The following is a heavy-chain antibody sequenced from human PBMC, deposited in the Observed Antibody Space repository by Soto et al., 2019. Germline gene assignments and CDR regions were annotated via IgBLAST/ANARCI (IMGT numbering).Heavy chain of an antibody. CDR3: ARRYGGNFDY. CDR1: GDSISSNNNY. V-gene: IGHV4-61*01. Sequence: PSETLSLTCTVSGDSISSNNNYWSWIRQPPGEGLEWIGFISYSGATSYNPSLKSRVTISVDTSKNQFSLKLSSVTVADTAVYYCARRYGGNFDYWGQGTLVTVPS. CDR2: ISYSGAT. D-gene: IGHD3-16*01. J-gene: IGHJ4*02.